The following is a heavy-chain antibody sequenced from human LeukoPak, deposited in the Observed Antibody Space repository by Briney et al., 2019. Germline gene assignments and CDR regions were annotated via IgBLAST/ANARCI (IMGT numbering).Heavy chain of an antibody. V-gene: IGHV3-48*03. Sequence: GSLRLSCEASGFTFSSFEMNWVRRAPGKGLELVSYISGSGTTIYYADSVKGRFTISRDNAKNSLYLQMNSLRAEDTAVYFCARRALPDFWGQGTLGTVS. CDR1: GFTFSSFE. D-gene: IGHD2-21*02. J-gene: IGHJ4*02. CDR3: ARRALPDF. CDR2: ISGSGTTI.